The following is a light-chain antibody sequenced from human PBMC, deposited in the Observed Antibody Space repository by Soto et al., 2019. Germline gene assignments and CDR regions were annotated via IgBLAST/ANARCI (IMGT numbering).Light chain of an antibody. Sequence: EIVLTQSPATLSLSPGERATLSCRASQSVSSYLAWYQQKPVQAPRLLIYDASNRATGIPARFSGSGSATDFTPTISSLEPEDFAVYYCQQRSNWPSITFGQGTRLEIK. CDR3: QQRSNWPSIT. CDR1: QSVSSY. CDR2: DAS. J-gene: IGKJ5*01. V-gene: IGKV3-11*01.